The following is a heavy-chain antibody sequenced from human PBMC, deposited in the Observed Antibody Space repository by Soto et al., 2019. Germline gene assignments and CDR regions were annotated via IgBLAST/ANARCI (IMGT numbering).Heavy chain of an antibody. Sequence: SETLSLTCTVSGGSISSYYWSWIRQPPGKGLEWIGHIYYSGSTNYNPSLKSRVTISVDTSKNQFSLKLSSVTAADTAVYYCARSRVYYYDSSGYYYFDYWGQGTLVTVSS. CDR2: IYYSGST. V-gene: IGHV4-59*01. CDR1: GGSISSYY. CDR3: ARSRVYYYDSSGYYYFDY. D-gene: IGHD3-22*01. J-gene: IGHJ4*02.